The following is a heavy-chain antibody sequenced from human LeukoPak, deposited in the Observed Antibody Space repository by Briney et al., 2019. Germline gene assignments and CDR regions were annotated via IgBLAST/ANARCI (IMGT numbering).Heavy chain of an antibody. CDR2: IFGSGGSA. CDR3: GKTTTGYSSGRNPAWPVDY. V-gene: IGHV3-23*01. CDR1: GFAFSSYA. Sequence: GGSLRLSCVGSGFAFSSYAMYWVRQAPGKGLEWVSGIFGSGGSAHYADSVKGRFTISRDNSQNTVYLQMNSLRAEDTAVYYCGKTTTGYSSGRNPAWPVDYWGQGTLVTVSS. D-gene: IGHD6-19*01. J-gene: IGHJ4*02.